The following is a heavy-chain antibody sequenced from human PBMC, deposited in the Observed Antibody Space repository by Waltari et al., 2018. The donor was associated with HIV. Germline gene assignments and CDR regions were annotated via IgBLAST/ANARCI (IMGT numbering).Heavy chain of an antibody. CDR2: INHSGST. Sequence: QVQLQQWGAGLLKPSETLSLTCAVYGGSFSGYYWSCIRQPPGKGLEWIGEINHSGSTNYNPSLKSRVTISIDTSKNQFSLKLSSVTAADTAVYYCAGKDSGAFYYFDYWGQGTLVTVSS. D-gene: IGHD2-15*01. J-gene: IGHJ4*02. CDR1: GGSFSGYY. CDR3: AGKDSGAFYYFDY. V-gene: IGHV4-34*01.